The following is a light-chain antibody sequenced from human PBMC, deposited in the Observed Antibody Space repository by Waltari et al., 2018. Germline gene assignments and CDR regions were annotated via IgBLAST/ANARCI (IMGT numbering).Light chain of an antibody. J-gene: IGKJ5*01. V-gene: IGKV3-20*01. CDR1: QDVSNNY. Sequence: EIVLTQSPGTLSLSPGERATLSCRASQDVSNNYLAWYQQKPGQAPRLHLYSASTTTTDIPDRFSGRGSGTDFTFTISRLEPEDFAVYYCQQYGSSPITFGQGTRLEIK. CDR3: QQYGSSPIT. CDR2: SAS.